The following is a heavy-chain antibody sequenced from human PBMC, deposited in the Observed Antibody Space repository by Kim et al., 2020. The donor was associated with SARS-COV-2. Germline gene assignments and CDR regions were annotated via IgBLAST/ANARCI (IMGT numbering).Heavy chain of an antibody. CDR3: VRGGDLEY. J-gene: IGHJ4*02. V-gene: IGHV1-8*01. D-gene: IGHD4-17*01. Sequence: ASVKVSCKASGYTFTRYDINWVRQAPGQGLEWMGWLNPSRGSRGFAQKFQGGVTMTSDTSITTAFLELSSLRSDDTAVYFCVRGGDLEYWGQGTLVTVSS. CDR2: LNPSRGSR. CDR1: GYTFTRYD.